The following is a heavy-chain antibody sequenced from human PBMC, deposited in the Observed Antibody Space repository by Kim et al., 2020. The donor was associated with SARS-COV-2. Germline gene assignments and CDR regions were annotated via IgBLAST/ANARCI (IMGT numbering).Heavy chain of an antibody. Sequence: GGSLRLSCAASGFTFSISWMNWVRQAPGKGLEWVANMKHDGSEKNYVDSVKGRFTISRDNAKNSLYLQMNSLRVEDTAVYYCASGGWAGVYGMDAWGQGNTVTVSS. D-gene: IGHD6-19*01. CDR1: GFTFSISW. CDR3: ASGGWAGVYGMDA. CDR2: MKHDGSEK. V-gene: IGHV3-7*01. J-gene: IGHJ6*02.